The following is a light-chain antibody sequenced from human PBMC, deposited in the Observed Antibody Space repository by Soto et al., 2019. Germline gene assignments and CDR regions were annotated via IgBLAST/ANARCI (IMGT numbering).Light chain of an antibody. Sequence: EVVLTQSPATLSLSPGERATLSCRASENVRTFVDWYQQKPGQAPRLLIYGASNRATGIPASFSGSGSGTDFTLTISSLQSEDFAVYYCQQYDNRPWTFGQGTKVDIK. CDR3: QQYDNRPWT. V-gene: IGKV3-11*01. CDR2: GAS. CDR1: ENVRTF. J-gene: IGKJ1*01.